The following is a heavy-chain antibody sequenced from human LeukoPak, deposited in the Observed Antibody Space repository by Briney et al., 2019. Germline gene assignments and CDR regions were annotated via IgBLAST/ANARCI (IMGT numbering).Heavy chain of an antibody. D-gene: IGHD1-26*01. V-gene: IGHV1-46*01. CDR1: GYTFTSYY. CDR2: INPSGGST. J-gene: IGHJ4*02. Sequence: ASVKVSCRASGYTFTSYYMHWVRQAPGQGLEWMGIINPSGGSTSYAQKFQGRVTMTRDTSTSTVYMELSSLRSEDTAVYYCARATVVGGESDYWGQGTLVTVSS. CDR3: ARATVVGGESDY.